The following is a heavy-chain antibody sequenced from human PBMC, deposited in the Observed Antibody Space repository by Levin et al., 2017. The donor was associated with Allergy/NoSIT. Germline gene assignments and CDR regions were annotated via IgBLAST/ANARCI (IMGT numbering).Heavy chain of an antibody. CDR1: GFSLSTAGAG. V-gene: IGHV2-5*02. Sequence: SGPTLVKPTETLTLTCTFSGFSLSTAGAGVAWIRQPPGKVLEWLALVYWDDDKRYSPSLKSRLTLRRDTFKNQVVLTMTNMDPLDTATYYCARRLGAPSTVKDANNWFGPWGQGTQVTVSS. CDR2: VYWDDDK. D-gene: IGHD1-26*01. J-gene: IGHJ5*02. CDR3: ARRLGAPSTVKDANNWFGP.